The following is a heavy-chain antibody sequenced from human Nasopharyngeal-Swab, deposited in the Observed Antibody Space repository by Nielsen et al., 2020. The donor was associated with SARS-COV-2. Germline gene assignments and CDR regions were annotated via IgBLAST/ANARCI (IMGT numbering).Heavy chain of an antibody. D-gene: IGHD4-17*01. CDR3: ARASTVTTFFDL. V-gene: IGHV4-34*01. Sequence: SETLSLTCAVYGGSLSGYYWSWIRQPPGKGLEWIGEINHSGSTNYNPSLKSRVTISVDTSKNQFSLKLNSVTAADTAVYYGARASTVTTFFDLWGRGTLVTVSS. CDR1: GGSLSGYY. CDR2: INHSGST. J-gene: IGHJ2*01.